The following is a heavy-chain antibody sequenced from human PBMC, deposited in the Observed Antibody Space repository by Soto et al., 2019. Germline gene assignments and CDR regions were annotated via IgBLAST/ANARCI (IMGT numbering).Heavy chain of an antibody. CDR3: ARIESIARNWFDP. CDR2: IDPVDSYA. V-gene: IGHV5-10-1*01. D-gene: IGHD6-13*01. Sequence: PGVPLKICCKGADRSFTNYGISRVRKMPGKGLEWMGNIDPVDSYANYSPSFQGHVTFSVDTSISTAYLQWSSLKASDTAMYFCARIESIARNWFDPWGQGTLVTVSS. CDR1: DRSFTNYG. J-gene: IGHJ5*02.